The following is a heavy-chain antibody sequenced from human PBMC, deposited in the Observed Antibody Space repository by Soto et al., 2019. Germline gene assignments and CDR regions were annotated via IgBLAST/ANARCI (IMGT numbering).Heavy chain of an antibody. J-gene: IGHJ4*02. CDR3: ARGPLDTMIVENYFDY. CDR2: ISSSSSTI. D-gene: IGHD3-22*01. V-gene: IGHV3-48*02. CDR1: GFTFSSYS. Sequence: GGSLRLSCAASGFTFSSYSMNWVRQAPGKGLEWVSYISSSSSTIYYADSVKGRFTISRDNAKNSLYLQMNSPRDEDTAVYYCARGPLDTMIVENYFDYWGQGTLVTVSS.